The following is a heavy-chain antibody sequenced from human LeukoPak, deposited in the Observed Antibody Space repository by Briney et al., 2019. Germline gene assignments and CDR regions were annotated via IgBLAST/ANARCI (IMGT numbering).Heavy chain of an antibody. V-gene: IGHV4-59*11. CDR2: ISSIGST. J-gene: IGHJ3*01. CDR1: DDSFNTRY. Sequence: PSETLSLTCSVSDDSFNTRYWTWIRHPPGKGLEWIGYISSIGSTNYNPSLKSRVTITVDTSKKQFSLKMTSVTAADTAVYYCARDPTTVTKGFDVWGQGTMVTVSS. D-gene: IGHD4-17*01. CDR3: ARDPTTVTKGFDV.